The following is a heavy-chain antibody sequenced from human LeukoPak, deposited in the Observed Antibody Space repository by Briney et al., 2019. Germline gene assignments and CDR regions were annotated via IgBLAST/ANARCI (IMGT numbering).Heavy chain of an antibody. D-gene: IGHD5-24*01. CDR3: AAMATIGFAY. Sequence: SGTLSLTCTVSGGSISSYYWSWIRQPPGKGLEWIGYIYYSGSTNYNPSLKSRVTISVDTSKNQFSLKLSSVTAADTAVYYCAAMATIGFAYWGQGTLVTVSS. J-gene: IGHJ4*02. CDR2: IYYSGST. CDR1: GGSISSYY. V-gene: IGHV4-59*01.